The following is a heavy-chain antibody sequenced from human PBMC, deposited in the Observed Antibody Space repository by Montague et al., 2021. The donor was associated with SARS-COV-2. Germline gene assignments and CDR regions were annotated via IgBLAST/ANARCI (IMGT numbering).Heavy chain of an antibody. Sequence: SETLSLICTVSGGSFKNYYWSWVRQPPGKGLEWIGYVHHDGSSGSANYNPSVWSRVTISVDTSKKQFSLHLSSVTPADTAVYFCARVFDNSGYALDYWGQGTQVTVSS. D-gene: IGHD5-12*01. V-gene: IGHV4-59*01. CDR3: ARVFDNSGYALDY. CDR2: VHHDGSSGSA. CDR1: GGSFKNYY. J-gene: IGHJ4*02.